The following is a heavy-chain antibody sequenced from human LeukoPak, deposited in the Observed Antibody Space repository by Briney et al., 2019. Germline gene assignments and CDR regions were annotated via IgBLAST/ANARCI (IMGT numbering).Heavy chain of an antibody. Sequence: GASVKVSCKASGYTFTSYYMHWVRQAPGQGLEWMGGIIPIFGTANYAQKFQGRVTITADESTSTAYMELSSLRSEDTAVYYCARGGSGNWFDPWGQGTLVTVSS. J-gene: IGHJ5*02. V-gene: IGHV1-69*13. D-gene: IGHD3-10*01. CDR2: IIPIFGTA. CDR3: ARGGSGNWFDP. CDR1: GYTFTSYY.